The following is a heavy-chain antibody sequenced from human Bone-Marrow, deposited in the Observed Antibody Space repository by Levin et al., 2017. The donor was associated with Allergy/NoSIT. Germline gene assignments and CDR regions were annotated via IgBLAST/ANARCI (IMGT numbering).Heavy chain of an antibody. CDR2: ISAYNGNT. CDR3: ARVGATFSLSWFDP. Sequence: GESLKISCKASGYTFTSYGISWVRQAPGQGLEWMGWISAYNGNTNYAQKLQGRVTMTTDTSTSTAYMELRSLRSDDTAVYYCARVGATFSLSWFDPWGQGTLVTVSS. J-gene: IGHJ5*02. D-gene: IGHD1-26*01. CDR1: GYTFTSYG. V-gene: IGHV1-18*01.